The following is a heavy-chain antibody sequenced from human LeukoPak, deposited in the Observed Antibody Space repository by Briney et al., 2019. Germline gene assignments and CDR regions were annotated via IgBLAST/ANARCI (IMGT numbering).Heavy chain of an antibody. CDR2: IYQTGST. V-gene: IGHV4-38-2*02. D-gene: IGHD5-24*01. Sequence: SETLSLTCTVSGYSISSDYYWGWIRQPPGKGLEWIGNIYQTGSTYYNPSLTSRVTISIDTSKNQFSLKLSSVTAADTAVYYCARLRGGSLYYFDYWGQGTLVTVSS. CDR1: GYSISSDYY. J-gene: IGHJ4*02. CDR3: ARLRGGSLYYFDY.